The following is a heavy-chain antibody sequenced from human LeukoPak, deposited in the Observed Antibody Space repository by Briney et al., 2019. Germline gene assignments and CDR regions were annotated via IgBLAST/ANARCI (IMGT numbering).Heavy chain of an antibody. D-gene: IGHD4-11*01. V-gene: IGHV3-21*01. J-gene: IGHJ5*02. CDR3: ARDTGTVGYYSYNWFDP. CDR2: ISSSSSYI. CDR1: GFTFSSYS. Sequence: PGGSLRLSCAAPGFTFSSYSMNWVRQAPGKGLEWVSSISSSSSYIYYADSVKGRFTISRDNAKNSLYLQMNSLRAEDTAVYYCARDTGTVGYYSYNWFDPWGQGTLVTVSS.